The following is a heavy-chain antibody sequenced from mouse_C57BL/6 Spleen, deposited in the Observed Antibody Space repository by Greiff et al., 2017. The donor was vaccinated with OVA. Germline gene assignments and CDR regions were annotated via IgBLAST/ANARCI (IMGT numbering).Heavy chain of an antibody. CDR3: ARGYYGSSYVVY. CDR2: ISSGSSTI. Sequence: EVKVEESGGGLVKPGGSLKLSCAASGFTFSDYGMHWVRQAPEKGLEWVAYISSGSSTIYYADTVKGRFTISRDNAKNTLFLQMTSLRSEDTAMYYCARGYYGSSYVVYWGQGTTLTVSS. J-gene: IGHJ2*01. V-gene: IGHV5-17*01. CDR1: GFTFSDYG. D-gene: IGHD1-1*01.